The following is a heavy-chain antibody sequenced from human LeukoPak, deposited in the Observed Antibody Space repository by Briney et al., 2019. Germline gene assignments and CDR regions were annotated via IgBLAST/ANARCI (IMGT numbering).Heavy chain of an antibody. V-gene: IGHV3-21*01. D-gene: IGHD6-13*01. CDR3: ARAVSAAGTAWYFDL. J-gene: IGHJ2*01. CDR1: GFTFSSYS. Sequence: GGSLRLSCAASGFTFSSYSMNLVRQAPGKGLEWVSSISSSSSYIYYADSVKGRFTISRDNAKNSLYLQMNSLRAEDTAVYYCARAVSAAGTAWYFDLWGRGTLVTVSS. CDR2: ISSSSSYI.